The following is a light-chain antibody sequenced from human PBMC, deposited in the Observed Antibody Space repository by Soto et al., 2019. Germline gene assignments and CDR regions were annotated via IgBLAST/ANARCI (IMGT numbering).Light chain of an antibody. Sequence: QSALTQPPSASGSPGQAVTISCTGPSSDVADYKFVSWYQQRPGKAPKLLIYEVNKRPSGVPDRFSGSKSGNTASLTVSGLQAEDEADYYRYSYFGSNNFIFGGGTKLTVL. CDR3: YSYFGSNNFI. CDR2: EVN. V-gene: IGLV2-8*01. CDR1: SSDVADYKF. J-gene: IGLJ2*01.